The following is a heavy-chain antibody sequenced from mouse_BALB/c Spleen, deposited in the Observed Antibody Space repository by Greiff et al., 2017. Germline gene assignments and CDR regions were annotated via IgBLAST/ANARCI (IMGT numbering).Heavy chain of an antibody. D-gene: IGHD2-4*01. CDR1: GFTFNTYA. CDR2: IRSKSNNYAT. V-gene: IGHV10-1*02. CDR3: PSDYDGDGGFAY. J-gene: IGHJ3*01. Sequence: EVQLVESGGGLVQPKGSVKLSCAASGFTFNTYAMNWVRQAPGQGLEWVGRIRSKSNNYATYYADSVKARITISRDDSQSMLYLQMNNLKTEDTAMYCGPSDYDGDGGFAYWGQGTLVTVSA.